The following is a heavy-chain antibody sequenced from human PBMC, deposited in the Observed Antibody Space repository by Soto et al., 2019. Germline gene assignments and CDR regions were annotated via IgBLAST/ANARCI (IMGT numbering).Heavy chain of an antibody. CDR1: GYTFTIYG. CDR3: ARALGYSGYAGMDV. Sequence: QVQLVQSGGEVKKPGASVKVSCEASGYTFTIYGINWVRQATGQGLEWMGWISPDNGNTNYAQKLQGRVTMTTDTSTSTAYMELRSLRSDDTAVYYCARALGYSGYAGMDVWGQGTTVTVSS. V-gene: IGHV1-18*01. CDR2: ISPDNGNT. J-gene: IGHJ6*02. D-gene: IGHD5-12*01.